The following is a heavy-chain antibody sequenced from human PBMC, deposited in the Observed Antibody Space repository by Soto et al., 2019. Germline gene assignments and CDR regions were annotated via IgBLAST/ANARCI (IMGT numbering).Heavy chain of an antibody. CDR2: IYYSGST. CDR3: ARTQFKDGNSS. Sequence: QLQLQESGPGLVKPSETLSLTCTVSGGSISSSSYYWGWIRQPPGKGLEWIGGIYYSGSTYYNPSLKSRVTISVDTSKNQFSLKLSSVTAADTAVYYCARTQFKDGNSSWGQGTLVTVSS. D-gene: IGHD4-4*01. CDR1: GGSISSSSYY. J-gene: IGHJ5*02. V-gene: IGHV4-39*01.